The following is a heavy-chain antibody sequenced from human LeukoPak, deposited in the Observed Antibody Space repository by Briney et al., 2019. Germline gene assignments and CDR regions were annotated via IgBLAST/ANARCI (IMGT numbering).Heavy chain of an antibody. J-gene: IGHJ4*02. D-gene: IGHD5-12*01. CDR3: ARVEATIMSFDY. Sequence: GGSLRLSCAASGFTFSSYGMHWVRQAPGKGLEWVAVIWYDGSNKYYADSVKGRFTISRDNSKNTLYLQMNSLRAEDTAVYYCARVEATIMSFDYWGQGTLVTVSS. V-gene: IGHV3-33*01. CDR1: GFTFSSYG. CDR2: IWYDGSNK.